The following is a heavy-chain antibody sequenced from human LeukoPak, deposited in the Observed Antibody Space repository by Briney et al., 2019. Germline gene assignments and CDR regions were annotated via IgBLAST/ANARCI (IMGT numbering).Heavy chain of an antibody. CDR2: IYHSGST. CDR3: AALGEYCSGGSCYAERGYFDY. CDR1: GGSISSGGYS. D-gene: IGHD2-15*01. V-gene: IGHV4-30-2*01. Sequence: PSETLSLTCAVSGGSISSGGYSWSWIRQPPGKGLEWIGYIYHSGSTYYNPSLKSRVTISVDTSKNQFSLKLSSVTAADTAVYYCAALGEYCSGGSCYAERGYFDYWGQGTLVTVSS. J-gene: IGHJ4*02.